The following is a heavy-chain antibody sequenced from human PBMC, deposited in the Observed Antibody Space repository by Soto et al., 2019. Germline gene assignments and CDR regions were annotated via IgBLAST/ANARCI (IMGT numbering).Heavy chain of an antibody. V-gene: IGHV3-53*01. J-gene: IGHJ2*01. D-gene: IGHD2-2*01. Sequence: PGGSLRLSCAASGFTVSSNYMSWVRQAPGKGLEWVSVIYSGGSTYYADSVKGRFTISRDNSKNTLYLQMNSLRAEDTAVYYCARVTSSAYWYFDLWGRGTLVTVSS. CDR3: ARVTSSAYWYFDL. CDR1: GFTVSSNY. CDR2: IYSGGST.